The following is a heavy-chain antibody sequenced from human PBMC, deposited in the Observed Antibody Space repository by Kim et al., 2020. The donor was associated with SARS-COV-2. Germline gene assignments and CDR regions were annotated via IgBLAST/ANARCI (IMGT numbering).Heavy chain of an antibody. J-gene: IGHJ4*02. CDR3: ARRGWELLDPFDY. D-gene: IGHD1-26*01. Sequence: GESLKISCKGSGYSFTSYWIAWVRQMPGKGLEWMGIIYPDDSDTRYSPSFQGQVTISADESITTAHLQWTSLQASDTAMYYCARRGWELLDPFDYWGQGTLVTVSS. CDR2: IYPDDSDT. V-gene: IGHV5-51*01. CDR1: GYSFTSYW.